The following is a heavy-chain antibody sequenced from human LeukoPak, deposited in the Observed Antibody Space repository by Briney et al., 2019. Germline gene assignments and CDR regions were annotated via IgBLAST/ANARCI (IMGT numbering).Heavy chain of an antibody. J-gene: IGHJ6*03. Sequence: SETLSLTCTVSGDSMSDSYWSWIRQPAGKGLKWIGRIYASGSTNYNPSLKSRVTLSVDTSSNQFSLTLSSVTAADTAVYHCARDIRSHNGPGGYYYYYMDVWGKGTTVTVSS. CDR2: IYASGST. CDR3: ARDIRSHNGPGGYYYYYMDV. D-gene: IGHD2-21*01. CDR1: GDSMSDSY. V-gene: IGHV4-4*07.